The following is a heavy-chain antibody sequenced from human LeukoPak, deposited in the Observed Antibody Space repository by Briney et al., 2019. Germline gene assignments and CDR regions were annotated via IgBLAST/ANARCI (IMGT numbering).Heavy chain of an antibody. D-gene: IGHD4-11*01. CDR1: EFSVGSNY. CDR3: ANPPTVTSSDY. J-gene: IGHJ4*02. V-gene: IGHV3-66*01. CDR2: IYSGGST. Sequence: PGGSLRLSCAASEFSVGSNYVTWVRQAPGKGLEWVSLIYSGGSTYYADSVKGRFTISRDNSKNTLYLQMNSLRADDTAVYYCANPPTVTSSDYWGQGTLVTVSS.